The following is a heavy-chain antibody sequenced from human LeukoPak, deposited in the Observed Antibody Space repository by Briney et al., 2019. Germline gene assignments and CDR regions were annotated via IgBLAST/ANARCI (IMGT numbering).Heavy chain of an antibody. D-gene: IGHD3-10*01. CDR1: GFTFSSYA. V-gene: IGHV3-23*01. CDR3: AKGLWDYYGSGIMYYTMDV. Sequence: GRSLRLSCAASGFTFSSYAMSWVGQAPGKGLEWVSAISGSGGSTYYADSVKGRFTISRDNSKNTLYMQMNSLRAEDTAVYYCAKGLWDYYGSGIMYYTMDVWGQGTTVTVSS. CDR2: ISGSGGST. J-gene: IGHJ6*02.